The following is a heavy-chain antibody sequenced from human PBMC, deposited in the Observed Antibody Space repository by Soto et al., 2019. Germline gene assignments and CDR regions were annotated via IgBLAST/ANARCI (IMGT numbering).Heavy chain of an antibody. D-gene: IGHD1-1*01. CDR2: IDPSDSYT. J-gene: IGHJ6*02. V-gene: IGHV5-10-1*01. Sequence: PGESLKISCKGSGYSFTSYWISWVRQMPGKGLEWMGRIDPSDSYTNYSPSFQGHVTIPADKSISTAYLQWSSLKASDTAMYYCARRSVAQNTNYYYYGMDVWGQGTTVTVSS. CDR3: ARRSVAQNTNYYYYGMDV. CDR1: GYSFTSYW.